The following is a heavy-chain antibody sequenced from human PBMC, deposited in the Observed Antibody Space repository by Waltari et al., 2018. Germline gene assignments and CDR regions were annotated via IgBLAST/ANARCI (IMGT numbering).Heavy chain of an antibody. V-gene: IGHV3-48*04. Sequence: EVQLVESGGGLVQPGGSLRLSCAASGFTFSSYSMNWVRQAPGKGLEWVSYISSSSSTKYYADSGKGRFTISRDNAKNSLYLQMNSLRAEDTAVYYCARDLSRDYGSGSYYLGWFDPWGQGTLVTVSS. J-gene: IGHJ5*02. CDR2: ISSSSSTK. CDR3: ARDLSRDYGSGSYYLGWFDP. CDR1: GFTFSSYS. D-gene: IGHD3-10*01.